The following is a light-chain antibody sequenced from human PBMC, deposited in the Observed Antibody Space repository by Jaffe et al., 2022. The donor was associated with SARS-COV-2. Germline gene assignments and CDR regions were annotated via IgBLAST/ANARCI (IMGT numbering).Light chain of an antibody. Sequence: QSALTQPASVSGSPGQSITISCTGTSSDVGSYNLVSWYQQHPGKAPKLMIYEVSKRPSGVSNRFSGSKSGNTASLTISGLQAEDEADYYCCSYAGSSTSQWVFGGGTKLTVL. CDR3: CSYAGSSTSQWV. V-gene: IGLV2-23*02. CDR1: SSDVGSYNL. J-gene: IGLJ3*02. CDR2: EVS.